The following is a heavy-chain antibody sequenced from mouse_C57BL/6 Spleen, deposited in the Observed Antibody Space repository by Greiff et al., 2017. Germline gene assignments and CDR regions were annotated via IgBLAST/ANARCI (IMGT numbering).Heavy chain of an antibody. CDR3: ARSPRGYGSRRGYFDV. V-gene: IGHV1-75*01. CDR1: GYTFTDYY. D-gene: IGHD1-1*01. CDR2: LFPGSGST. Sequence: QVQLQQSGPELVKPGASVKISCKASGYTFTDYYINWVKQRPGQGLEWIGWLFPGSGSTYYNEQFKGKDTLTVDKSSSTAYMLLSSLTSEDSAVYFCARSPRGYGSRRGYFDVWGTGTTVTVSS. J-gene: IGHJ1*03.